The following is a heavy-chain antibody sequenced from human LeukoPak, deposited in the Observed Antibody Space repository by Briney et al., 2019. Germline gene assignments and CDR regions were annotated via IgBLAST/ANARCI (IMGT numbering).Heavy chain of an antibody. Sequence: GGSLRLSCVASGFTFSTYDMNWVRQAPGKGREWVSYSSSSSSIMYYADSVKGRFTISRDNAKNSLSLQMSSLRAEDTAVYYCARRFCSGGNCYHFDYWGQGTLVIVSS. CDR2: SSSSSSIM. J-gene: IGHJ4*02. V-gene: IGHV3-48*04. D-gene: IGHD2-15*01. CDR3: ARRFCSGGNCYHFDY. CDR1: GFTFSTYD.